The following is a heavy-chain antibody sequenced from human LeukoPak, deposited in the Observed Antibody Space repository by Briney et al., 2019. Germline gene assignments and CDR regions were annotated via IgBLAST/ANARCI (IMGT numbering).Heavy chain of an antibody. D-gene: IGHD3-22*01. J-gene: IGHJ4*02. CDR1: GYTFTNYY. CDR2: INPSGGST. Sequence: ASVKVSCKASGYTFTNYYMHWVRQAPGQGLEWMGIINPSGGSTSYARKFQGRVTMTRDTSTSTVYMELSSLRSEDTAVYYCARSYDSSGSNSDFDYWGQGTLVTVSS. CDR3: ARSYDSSGSNSDFDY. V-gene: IGHV1-46*01.